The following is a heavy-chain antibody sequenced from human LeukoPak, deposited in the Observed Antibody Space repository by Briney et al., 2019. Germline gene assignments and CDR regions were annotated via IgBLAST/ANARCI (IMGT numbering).Heavy chain of an antibody. D-gene: IGHD6-19*01. V-gene: IGHV7-4-1*01. CDR2: INTNTGNP. CDR3: ARDLAVPGTARGY. CDR1: GYTFSAYD. Sequence: ASVKVSCKASGYTFSAYDISWMRQAPGQGLEWMGGINTNTGNPTYAQDFTGRFVFSLDSSVTTAYLQIDSVQADDTAVYFCARDLAVPGTARGYWGQGTLVTVSS. J-gene: IGHJ4*02.